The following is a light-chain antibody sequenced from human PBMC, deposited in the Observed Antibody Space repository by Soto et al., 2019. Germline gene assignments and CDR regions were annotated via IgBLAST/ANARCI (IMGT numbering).Light chain of an antibody. V-gene: IGLV2-14*01. Sequence: QSALTQPASVSGSPGQSITISCTGASSDVGLYDFVSWYQQHPGKAPKLLIYEVTYRPSGVSSRFSGSKSGNTASLTISGLQAEDEADYYCNSYTRFSTYVFGTGTKPPS. CDR2: EVT. J-gene: IGLJ1*01. CDR1: SSDVGLYDF. CDR3: NSYTRFSTYV.